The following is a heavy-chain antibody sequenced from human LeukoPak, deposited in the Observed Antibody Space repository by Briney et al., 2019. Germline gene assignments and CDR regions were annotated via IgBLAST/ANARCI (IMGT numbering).Heavy chain of an antibody. J-gene: IGHJ4*02. CDR3: AREDYGGKGSDY. Sequence: SVKVSCKASGGTFSSYAISWVRQAPGQGLEWMGGIIPIFGTANYAQKFQGRVTITADESTSTAYMELSSLRSEDTAVYYCAREDYGGKGSDYWGQGTLVTVSS. CDR1: GGTFSSYA. D-gene: IGHD4-23*01. CDR2: IIPIFGTA. V-gene: IGHV1-69*01.